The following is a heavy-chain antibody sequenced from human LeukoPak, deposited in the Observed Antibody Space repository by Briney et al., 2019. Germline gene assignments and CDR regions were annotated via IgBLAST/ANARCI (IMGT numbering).Heavy chain of an antibody. Sequence: SETLSLTCAVYGGSFSGYYWSWIRQPPGKGLEWIGEINHSGSTNYNPSLKSRVTISVDTSKNQFSLKLSSVTAADTAAYYCASSYYYDSSGYQWGQGTLVTVSS. CDR3: ASSYYYDSSGYQ. D-gene: IGHD3-22*01. V-gene: IGHV4-34*01. CDR2: INHSGST. CDR1: GGSFSGYY. J-gene: IGHJ4*02.